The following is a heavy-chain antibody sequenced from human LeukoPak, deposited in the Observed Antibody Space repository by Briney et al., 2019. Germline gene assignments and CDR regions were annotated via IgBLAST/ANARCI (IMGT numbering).Heavy chain of an antibody. Sequence: GGSLRLSCAASGFTLSNSEMNWVRQAPGKGLEWVSYISGSGYTIFYADSVKGRFTISRDNAKNSLFLQMNSLRAEDTAVYYCARDGSAWFDYWGQGALVTVSS. V-gene: IGHV3-48*03. J-gene: IGHJ5*01. CDR1: GFTLSNSE. CDR2: ISGSGYTI. D-gene: IGHD6-19*01. CDR3: ARDGSAWFDY.